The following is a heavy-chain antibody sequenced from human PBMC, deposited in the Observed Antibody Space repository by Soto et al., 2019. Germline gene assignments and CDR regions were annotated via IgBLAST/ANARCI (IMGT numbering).Heavy chain of an antibody. J-gene: IGHJ4*02. CDR3: AVDYSSSSFDY. CDR1: GFTFSSYG. CDR2: IWYDGSNK. D-gene: IGHD6-6*01. Sequence: QVQLVESGGGVVQPGRSLRLSCAASGFTFSSYGMHWVRQAPGKGLEWVAVIWYDGSNKYYADSVKGRFTISRDNSKNTLYLQMNSLRAEDTAVYYCAVDYSSSSFDYWGQGTLVTVSS. V-gene: IGHV3-33*01.